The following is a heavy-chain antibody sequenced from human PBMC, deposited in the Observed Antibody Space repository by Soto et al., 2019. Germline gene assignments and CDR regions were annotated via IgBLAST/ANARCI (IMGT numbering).Heavy chain of an antibody. CDR2: IYYSGST. V-gene: IGHV4-59*01. D-gene: IGHD3-22*01. CDR3: ARDNYYDSSGYYYVGPLFDY. Sequence: SETLSLTCTVSGGSISSYYWSWIRQPPGKGLDWIGYIYYSGSTNYNPSLKSRVTISVDTSKNQFSLKLSSVTAADTAVYYCARDNYYDSSGYYYVGPLFDYWGQGTLVTVSS. CDR1: GGSISSYY. J-gene: IGHJ4*02.